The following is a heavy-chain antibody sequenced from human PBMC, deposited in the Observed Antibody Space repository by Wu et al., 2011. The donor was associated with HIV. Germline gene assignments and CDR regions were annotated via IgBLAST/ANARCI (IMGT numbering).Heavy chain of an antibody. CDR1: EAPSTAML. CDR2: SSLSLVQ. CDR3: ALLVVGANAFDI. Sequence: QVQLVQSGAEVKKPGSSVKVSLARLLEAPSTAMLSAGCDRPLDKGLSGWEGSSLSLVQQTTTQKFQGRVTITADKSTSTAYMELSSLRSEDTAVYYCALLVVGANAFDIWGQGTMVTVSS. J-gene: IGHJ3*02. D-gene: IGHD2-8*02. V-gene: IGHV1-69*09.